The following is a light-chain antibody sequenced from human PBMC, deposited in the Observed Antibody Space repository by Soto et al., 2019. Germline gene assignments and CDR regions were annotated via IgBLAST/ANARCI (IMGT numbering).Light chain of an antibody. J-gene: IGKJ3*01. CDR1: QSVSSN. Sequence: EIVMTQSPATLSVSPGERATLSCRASQSVSSNLAWYQQKPGQAPRLLIYGASTSATAIPARFSGSGSGTEFTLTISSLQSEDFAVYYCQQYNNWPPGVTFGPGTKVDIK. CDR2: GAS. V-gene: IGKV3-15*01. CDR3: QQYNNWPPGVT.